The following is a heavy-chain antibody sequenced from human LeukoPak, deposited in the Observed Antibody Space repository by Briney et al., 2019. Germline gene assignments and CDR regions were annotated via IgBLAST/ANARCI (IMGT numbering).Heavy chain of an antibody. Sequence: SVKVSCKASGGTFSSYAISWVRQAPGQGLEWMGRIIPILGIANYAQKLQGRVTMTTDTSTSTAYMELRSLRSDDTAVYYCARAGSIAAAVTGAYFDYWGQGTLVTVSS. J-gene: IGHJ4*02. D-gene: IGHD6-13*01. CDR2: IIPILGIA. V-gene: IGHV1-69*04. CDR1: GGTFSSYA. CDR3: ARAGSIAAAVTGAYFDY.